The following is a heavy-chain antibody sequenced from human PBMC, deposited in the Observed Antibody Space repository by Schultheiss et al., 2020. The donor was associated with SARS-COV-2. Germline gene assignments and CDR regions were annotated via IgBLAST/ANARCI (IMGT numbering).Heavy chain of an antibody. Sequence: SQTLSLTCTVSGGSISSSDYYWNWIRQHPGKGLEWIGYSYYSGNTYYNPSLKSRVTISVDTSKNQFSLKLSSVTAADTAVYYCARDTPYYGGNWFDPWGQGTLVTVSS. D-gene: IGHD4-23*01. CDR2: SYYSGNT. V-gene: IGHV4-31*03. CDR3: ARDTPYYGGNWFDP. J-gene: IGHJ5*02. CDR1: GGSISSSDYY.